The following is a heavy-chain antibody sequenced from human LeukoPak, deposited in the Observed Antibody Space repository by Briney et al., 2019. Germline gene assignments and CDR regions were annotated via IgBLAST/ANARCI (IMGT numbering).Heavy chain of an antibody. CDR2: IINDGSST. J-gene: IGHJ6*02. V-gene: IGHV3-74*01. CDR1: GFTFRGYW. CDR3: ARGYYYGMDV. Sequence: GGSLRLSCAASGFTFRGYWMHWVRQAPGKGLVWVSHIINDGSSTNYADSVKGRFTISRDNAKNTVYLQMNSLRAEDTAVYYCARGYYYGMDVWGQGTTVTVSS.